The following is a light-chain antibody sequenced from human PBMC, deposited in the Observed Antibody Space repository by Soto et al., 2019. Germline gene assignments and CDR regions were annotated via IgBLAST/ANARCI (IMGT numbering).Light chain of an antibody. CDR3: HQCVSSWT. CDR1: QSVSSTY. V-gene: IGKV3-20*01. Sequence: EIVLTQSPGTLSLSPGERATLSCRASQSVSSTYVAWYQQKSGQAPRLLIYGASSRATGIPDRFSGSGSGTDFTLTISRLEPEDFAVYYCHQCVSSWTFGQGTKVDIK. CDR2: GAS. J-gene: IGKJ1*01.